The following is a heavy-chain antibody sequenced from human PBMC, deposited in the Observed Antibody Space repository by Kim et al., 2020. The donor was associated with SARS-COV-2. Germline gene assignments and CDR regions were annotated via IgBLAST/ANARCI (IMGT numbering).Heavy chain of an antibody. Sequence: GGSLRLSCAASGFTFSSYGMSWVRQAPGKGLEWVSAISASGDDKYYIDSVKGRFTISRDNSKNTLYLQMNSLRAEDTAVYYCAKDPTSTYDYWGQGALVT. CDR1: GFTFSSYG. CDR3: AKDPTSTYDY. D-gene: IGHD2-2*01. V-gene: IGHV3-23*01. CDR2: ISASGDDK. J-gene: IGHJ4*02.